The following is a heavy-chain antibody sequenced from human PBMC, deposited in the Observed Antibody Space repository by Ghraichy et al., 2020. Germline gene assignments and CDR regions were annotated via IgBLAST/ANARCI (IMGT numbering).Heavy chain of an antibody. V-gene: IGHV1-2*06. CDR2: INPNSGGT. Sequence: ASVKVSCKASGYTFTGYYMHWVRQAPGQGLEWMGRINPNSGGTNYAQKFQGRVTMTRDTSISTAYMELSRLRSDDTAVYYCARVTMIVVDDAFVIWGQGTMVTVSS. CDR1: GYTFTGYY. J-gene: IGHJ3*02. D-gene: IGHD3-22*01. CDR3: ARVTMIVVDDAFVI.